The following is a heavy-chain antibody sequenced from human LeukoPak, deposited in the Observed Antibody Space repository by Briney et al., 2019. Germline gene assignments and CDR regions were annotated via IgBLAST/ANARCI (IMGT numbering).Heavy chain of an antibody. Sequence: GGCLRLSCAASGFTVSTNCMTWVRPAPGKGLEWVSTVYSGGTTYYADSVMGRFTISRHNSRNTLYLLMNCLRAEDTAVYYCARVDTVMAYYFDLWGQGTLVTVSS. D-gene: IGHD5-18*01. CDR2: VYSGGTT. J-gene: IGHJ4*02. CDR3: ARVDTVMAYYFDL. CDR1: GFTVSTNC. V-gene: IGHV3-53*04.